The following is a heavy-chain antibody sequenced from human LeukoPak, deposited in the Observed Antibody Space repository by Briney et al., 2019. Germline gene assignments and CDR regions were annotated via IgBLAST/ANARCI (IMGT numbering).Heavy chain of an antibody. V-gene: IGHV4-59*01. CDR2: IYYRGST. Sequence: SETLSLTCTVSGGSISSDYWSWIRQPPGKGLEWIGYIYYRGSTNYNPSLKSRVTISVDTSKNQFSLKLSPVTAADTAVYYCARDEYSSSSGEGWFDPWGQGTLVTVSS. D-gene: IGHD6-6*01. CDR1: GGSISSDY. J-gene: IGHJ5*02. CDR3: ARDEYSSSSGEGWFDP.